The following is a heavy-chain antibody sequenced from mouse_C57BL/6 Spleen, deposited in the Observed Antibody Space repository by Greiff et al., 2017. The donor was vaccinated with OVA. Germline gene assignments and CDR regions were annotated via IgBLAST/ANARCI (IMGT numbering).Heavy chain of an antibody. CDR2: IDPENGDT. CDR1: GFNIKDDY. Sequence: VQLKQSGAELVRPGASVKLSCTASGFNIKDDYMHWVKQRPEQGLEWIGWIDPENGDTEYASKFQGKATITADTSSNTAYLQLSSLTSEDTAVYYCTTYDGYYVFAYWGQGTLVTVSA. V-gene: IGHV14-4*01. CDR3: TTYDGYYVFAY. J-gene: IGHJ3*01. D-gene: IGHD2-3*01.